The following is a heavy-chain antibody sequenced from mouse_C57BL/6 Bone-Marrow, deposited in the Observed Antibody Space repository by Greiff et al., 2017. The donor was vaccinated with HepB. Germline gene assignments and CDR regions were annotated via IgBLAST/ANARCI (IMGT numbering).Heavy chain of an antibody. CDR2: IYPRSGNI. CDR1: GYTFTSYG. CDR3: AETAQAYYAMDY. V-gene: IGHV1-81*01. D-gene: IGHD3-2*02. Sequence: VKLVESGAELARPGASVKLSCKASGYTFTSYGISWVQQRTGQGLEWIGEIYPRSGNIYYNEKFKGKATLTADKSSSTAYMELRSLTSEDSAVYFCAETAQAYYAMDYWGQGTSVTVSS. J-gene: IGHJ4*01.